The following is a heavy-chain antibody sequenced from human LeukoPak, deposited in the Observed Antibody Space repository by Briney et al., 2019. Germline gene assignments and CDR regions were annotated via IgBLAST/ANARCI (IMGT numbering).Heavy chain of an antibody. Sequence: GSLRLSCAASGFTFSSYWMHWVRQAPGKGLVWVSRISNDGSTTNYADSVKGRFTISRDNAKNTVYLQMNSLRAEDTAVYYCARGRAVAGSRGWFDPWGQGTLVTVSS. CDR1: GFTFSSYW. V-gene: IGHV3-74*01. J-gene: IGHJ5*02. D-gene: IGHD6-19*01. CDR2: ISNDGSTT. CDR3: ARGRAVAGSRGWFDP.